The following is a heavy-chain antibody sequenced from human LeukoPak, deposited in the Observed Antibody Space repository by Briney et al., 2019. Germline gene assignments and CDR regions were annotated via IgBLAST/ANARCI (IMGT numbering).Heavy chain of an antibody. J-gene: IGHJ6*03. D-gene: IGHD6-13*01. CDR1: GYTFTSYG. V-gene: IGHV1-18*01. CDR3: ARFLAAAGKFPNNYYYYYMDV. CDR2: ISAYNGNT. Sequence: ASVKVSCKASGYTFTSYGISWVRQAPGQGLEWMGWISAYNGNTNYAQKLQGRVTMTADTSTSTAYMELRSLRSDDTAVYYCARFLAAAGKFPNNYYYYYMDVWGKGTTVTVSS.